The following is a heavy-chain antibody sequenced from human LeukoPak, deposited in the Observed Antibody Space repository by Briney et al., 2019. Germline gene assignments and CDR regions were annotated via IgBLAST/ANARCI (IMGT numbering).Heavy chain of an antibody. CDR2: MNPNSGNT. V-gene: IGHV1-8*03. D-gene: IGHD4-23*01. J-gene: IGHJ5*02. Sequence: ASVKVSCKASGYTFTSYDINWVRQATGQGLEWMGWMNPNSGNTGYAQKFQGRVTITRNTSISTAYMELSSLRSEDTAVYYCARIGTATVVTPNNWFDPWGQGTLVTVSS. CDR3: ARIGTATVVTPNNWFDP. CDR1: GYTFTSYD.